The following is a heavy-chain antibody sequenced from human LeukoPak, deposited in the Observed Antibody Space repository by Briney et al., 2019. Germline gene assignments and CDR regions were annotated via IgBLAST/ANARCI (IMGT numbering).Heavy chain of an antibody. CDR1: GRSFSGYY. D-gene: IGHD2-15*01. CDR2: INHSGIT. J-gene: IGHJ5*02. V-gene: IGHV4-34*01. Sequence: SETLSLTCAVYGRSFSGYYWTWIRQTPGKGLEWIGEINHSGITDYNPSLMSRVTISVDTSKNQFSLKLSSVTAADTAIYYCARAVIVVAAATQRNWFDPWGQGTLVTVSS. CDR3: ARAVIVVAAATQRNWFDP.